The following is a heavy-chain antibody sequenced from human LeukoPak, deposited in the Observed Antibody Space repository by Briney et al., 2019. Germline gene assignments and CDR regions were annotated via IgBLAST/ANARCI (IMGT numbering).Heavy chain of an antibody. CDR3: ASGIRAFDI. D-gene: IGHD5-18*01. V-gene: IGHV3-21*01. CDR2: ISSSSSYI. Sequence: GGSLRLSCAAFGFTLSTYIMNWVRQAPGKGLEWVSSISSSSSYIYYADSVKGRFTISRDNSKNTLYLQMNSLRAEDTAVYYCASGIRAFDIWGQGTMVTVSS. J-gene: IGHJ3*02. CDR1: GFTLSTYI.